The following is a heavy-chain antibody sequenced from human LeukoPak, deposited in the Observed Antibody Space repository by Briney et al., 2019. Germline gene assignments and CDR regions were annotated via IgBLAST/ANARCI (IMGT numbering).Heavy chain of an antibody. CDR2: MNPNSGNT. J-gene: IGHJ6*03. V-gene: IGHV1-8*01. Sequence: GASVKVSCKASGYTFTSYDINWVRQATGQGLEWMGWMNPNSGNTGYAQKFQGRVTMTGNTSISTAYMELSSLRSEDTAVYYCARGRIRHTRIAARPIPNYYMDVWGKGTTVTVSS. D-gene: IGHD6-6*01. CDR1: GYTFTSYD. CDR3: ARGRIRHTRIAARPIPNYYMDV.